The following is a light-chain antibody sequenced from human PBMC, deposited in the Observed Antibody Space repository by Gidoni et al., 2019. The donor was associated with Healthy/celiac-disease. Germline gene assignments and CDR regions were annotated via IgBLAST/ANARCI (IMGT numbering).Light chain of an antibody. V-gene: IGKV2-28*01. J-gene: IGKJ2*01. CDR3: MQALQTPRT. Sequence: XIVMTQSPLSLPVTPGEPASISCRSSQSLLHSNGYNYLDWYLQKPGQSPQLLIYLGSNRASGVPDRFSGSGSGTDFTLKISRVEAEDVGVYYCMQALQTPRTFGQGTKLEIK. CDR2: LGS. CDR1: QSLLHSNGYNY.